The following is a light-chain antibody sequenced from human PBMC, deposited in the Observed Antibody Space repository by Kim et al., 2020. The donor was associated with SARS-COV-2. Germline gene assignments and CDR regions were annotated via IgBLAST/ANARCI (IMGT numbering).Light chain of an antibody. Sequence: ALVQTVRIKCQGDSLRSYDASWYQQKPGQAPVLVIYGKNNRPLGIPDRVSGSSSGNTASLTITGAQAEDEADYYCNSRDSSGNHWVFGGGTQLTVL. J-gene: IGLJ3*02. CDR1: SLRSYD. CDR2: GKN. V-gene: IGLV3-19*01. CDR3: NSRDSSGNHWV.